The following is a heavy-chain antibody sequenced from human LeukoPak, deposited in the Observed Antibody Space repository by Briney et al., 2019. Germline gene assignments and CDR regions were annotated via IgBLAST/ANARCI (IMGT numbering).Heavy chain of an antibody. D-gene: IGHD3-10*01. CDR1: GYTFTSYA. J-gene: IGHJ4*02. CDR3: ARLEWFGEFVDDY. V-gene: IGHV7-4-1*02. Sequence: ASVKVSCKASGYTFTSYAMNWVRQAPGQGLEGMGWINTNTGNPTYAQGFTGRFVFSLDTSVSTAYLQISSLKAEDAAVYYCARLEWFGEFVDDYWGQGTLVTVSS. CDR2: INTNTGNP.